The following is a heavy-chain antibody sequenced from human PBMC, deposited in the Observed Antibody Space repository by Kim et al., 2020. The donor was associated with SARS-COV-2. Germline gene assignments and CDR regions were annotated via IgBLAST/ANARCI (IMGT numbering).Heavy chain of an antibody. CDR2: ISSSGSTI. V-gene: IGHV3-48*02. CDR3: ARLRGYSYGYADY. CDR1: GFSFSSYS. Sequence: GGSLRLSCAASGFSFSSYSMNWVRQAPGKGLEWVSYISSSGSTIDYADSVKGRFTISRDNAKHSLLLQMNSLRDEDTAVYYCARLRGYSYGYADYWGQGTLVSVSS. J-gene: IGHJ4*02. D-gene: IGHD5-18*01.